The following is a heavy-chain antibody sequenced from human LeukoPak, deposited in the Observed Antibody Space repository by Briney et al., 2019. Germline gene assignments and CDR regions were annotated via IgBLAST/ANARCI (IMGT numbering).Heavy chain of an antibody. CDR2: ISGSGGST. J-gene: IGHJ4*02. V-gene: IGHV3-23*01. CDR1: GFTFSSYA. Sequence: GGSLRLSCKASGFTFSSYAMSWVRQAPGKGLEWVSAISGSGGSTYYADSVKGRFTISRDNSKNTLYLQMNSLRAEDTAVYYCAKDGPLLGRYFDWLFPFDYWGQGTLVTVSS. CDR3: AKDGPLLGRYFDWLFPFDY. D-gene: IGHD3-9*01.